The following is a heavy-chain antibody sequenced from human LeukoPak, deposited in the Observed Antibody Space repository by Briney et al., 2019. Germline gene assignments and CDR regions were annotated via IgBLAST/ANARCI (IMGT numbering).Heavy chain of an antibody. CDR1: GGSISSYY. J-gene: IGHJ4*02. D-gene: IGHD5-18*01. V-gene: IGHV4-59*01. CDR3: ARGGYSYFDY. Sequence: SETLSITCTVSGGSISSYYWSWIRQPPGKGLEWIGYIYYSGSTNYNPSLKSRVTISVDTSKNQFSLKLSSVTAADTAVYYCARGGYSYFDYWGQGTLVTVSS. CDR2: IYYSGST.